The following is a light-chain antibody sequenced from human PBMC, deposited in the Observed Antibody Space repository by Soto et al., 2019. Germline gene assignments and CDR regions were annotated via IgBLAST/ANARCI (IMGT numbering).Light chain of an antibody. CDR3: QKYDTAPQT. CDR2: AAS. J-gene: IGKJ1*01. V-gene: IGKV1-27*01. Sequence: DIQMTQTPSSLSSSVGDTVTITCRPSQGIIGYLAWYQQRPGKVPKLLIYAASILQTGVPSRFSGSGAGTDFTLIISSLHPEDVETNYCQKYDTAPQTFGQGTRVEIK. CDR1: QGIIGY.